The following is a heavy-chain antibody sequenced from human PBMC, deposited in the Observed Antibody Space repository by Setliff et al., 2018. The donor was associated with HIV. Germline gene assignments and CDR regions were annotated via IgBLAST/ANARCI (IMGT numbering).Heavy chain of an antibody. CDR3: ARQPGRAAMGRENYYYYYMDV. J-gene: IGHJ6*03. CDR1: GYSFTNYW. D-gene: IGHD2-2*01. CDR2: VYPGDSDT. V-gene: IGHV5-51*01. Sequence: GESLKISCKGSGYSFTNYWIGWVRQMPGKGLELMGLVYPGDSDTRYNPSFQGQVTISADTSISTAYLQWRSLKASDTAMYYCARQPGRAAMGRENYYYYYMDVWGKGTTVTVSS.